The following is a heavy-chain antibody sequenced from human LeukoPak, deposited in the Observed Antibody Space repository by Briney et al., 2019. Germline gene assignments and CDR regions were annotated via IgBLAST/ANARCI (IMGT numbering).Heavy chain of an antibody. J-gene: IGHJ4*02. D-gene: IGHD6-19*01. V-gene: IGHV3-21*01. Sequence: GGSLRLSCAASGFTVSSNYMSWVRQAPGEGLEWVSFISSGSSYIYYADSVKDRCTISRDNTKNSLYLQMNSLRVEDPAIYYCARARSGYTSGSDFDYWGQGTLVTVSS. CDR3: ARARSGYTSGSDFDY. CDR2: ISSGSSYI. CDR1: GFTVSSNY.